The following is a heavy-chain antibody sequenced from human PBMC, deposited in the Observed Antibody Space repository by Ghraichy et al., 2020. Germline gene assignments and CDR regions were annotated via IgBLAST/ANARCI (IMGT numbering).Heavy chain of an antibody. CDR3: ARVLVSTAHPDFDS. CDR2: IKAGNGDT. Sequence: ASVKVSCKAPGYTFTTYAIHWVRQAPGQRLEWMGWIKAGNGDTRYSEKLEGRVTMTRDTAASTAYLELSSLRSEDTAVYYCARVLVSTAHPDFDSWGQGTLVTVSS. CDR1: GYTFTTYA. D-gene: IGHD5-18*01. V-gene: IGHV1-3*01. J-gene: IGHJ4*02.